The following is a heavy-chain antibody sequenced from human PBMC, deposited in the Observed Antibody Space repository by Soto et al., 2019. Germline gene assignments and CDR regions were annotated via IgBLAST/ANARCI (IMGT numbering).Heavy chain of an antibody. J-gene: IGHJ6*02. D-gene: IGHD2-2*01. V-gene: IGHV4-34*01. CDR2: INHSGST. CDR3: ARVEVKYCSSTSCFTRTGSYYYYYGMDV. Sequence: QVQLQQWGAGLLKPSETLSLTCAVYGGSFSGYYWSWIRQPPGKGLEWIGEINHSGSTNYNPSLKSRVTISVDTSQNQFSLKLSSVTAADTAVYYCARVEVKYCSSTSCFTRTGSYYYYYGMDVWGQGTTVTVSS. CDR1: GGSFSGYY.